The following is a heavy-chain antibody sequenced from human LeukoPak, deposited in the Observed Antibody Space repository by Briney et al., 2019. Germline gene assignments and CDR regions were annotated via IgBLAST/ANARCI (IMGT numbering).Heavy chain of an antibody. CDR3: GRGLNYYDSSGYPGDGFDI. Sequence: PGRSLRLSCAAPGFTFRSYAMHSARQAPGKGLGWEAAISYDGSNKYYAHTVKGRFTTSRDNSKNTLYLQMKSLRAEGTAVYCCGRGLNYYDSSGYPGDGFDIWGQGTMVTVSS. CDR1: GFTFRSYA. J-gene: IGHJ3*02. CDR2: ISYDGSNK. V-gene: IGHV3-30*04. D-gene: IGHD3-22*01.